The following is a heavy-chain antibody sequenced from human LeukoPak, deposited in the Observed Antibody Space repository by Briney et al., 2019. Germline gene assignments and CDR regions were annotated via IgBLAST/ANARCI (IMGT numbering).Heavy chain of an antibody. CDR3: ALDRSSGWYGVLDY. V-gene: IGHV1-2*04. CDR1: GYTFTSYG. J-gene: IGHJ4*02. Sequence: ASVKVSCKASGYTFTSYGISWVRQAPGQGLEWMGWINPNSGGTNYAQKFQGWVTMTRDTSISTAYMELSRLRSDDTAVYYCALDRSSGWYGVLDYWGQGTLVTVSS. CDR2: INPNSGGT. D-gene: IGHD6-19*01.